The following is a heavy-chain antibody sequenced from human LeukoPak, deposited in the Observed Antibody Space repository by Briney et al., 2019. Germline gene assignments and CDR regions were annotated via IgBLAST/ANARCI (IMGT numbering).Heavy chain of an antibody. CDR2: ISSSGSTI. CDR1: GFTFSGYC. J-gene: IGHJ6*02. D-gene: IGHD3-3*01. Sequence: GGSLRLSCAASGFTFSGYCMSWIRQAPGKGLEWVSYISSSGSTIYYADSVKGRFTISRDNAKNSLYLQMNSLRAEDTAVYYCARLPTKRRFYPYYYYGMDVWGQGTTVTVSS. CDR3: ARLPTKRRFYPYYYYGMDV. V-gene: IGHV3-11*01.